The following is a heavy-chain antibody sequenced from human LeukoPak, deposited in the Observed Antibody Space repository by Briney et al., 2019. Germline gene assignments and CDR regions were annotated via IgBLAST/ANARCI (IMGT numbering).Heavy chain of an antibody. CDR1: GLTFSNAW. V-gene: IGHV3-15*01. CDR2: IRSYVDGGTT. CDR3: AKDLPLSGARFFQR. J-gene: IGHJ1*01. D-gene: IGHD6-25*01. Sequence: PGGSLRLSCRISGLTFSNAWLTWVRQVPGKGLEWVGHIRSYVDGGTTEYAASVRDRFIISRDDSKNTLHLQMSSLKTEDTAVYFCAKDLPLSGARFFQRWGQGTLVTVSS.